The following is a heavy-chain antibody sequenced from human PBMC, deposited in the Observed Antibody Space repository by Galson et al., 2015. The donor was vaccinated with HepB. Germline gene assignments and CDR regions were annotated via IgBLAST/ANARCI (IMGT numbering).Heavy chain of an antibody. V-gene: IGHV6-1*01. CDR3: ARGRGIAVAPGGFDF. J-gene: IGHJ2*01. Sequence: CAISGDSVSSHSADWNWIRQSPSRGLEWLGRTYYRSNWDFDDAVSVRGRITINPDTSKNHFSLHLTSVTPEDTAVYYCARGRGIAVAPGGFDFWGRGTLITVSS. CDR2: TYYRSNWDF. CDR1: GDSVSSHSAD. D-gene: IGHD6-19*01.